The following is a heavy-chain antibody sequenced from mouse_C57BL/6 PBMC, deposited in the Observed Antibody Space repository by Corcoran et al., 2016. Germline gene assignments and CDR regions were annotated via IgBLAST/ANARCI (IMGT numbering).Heavy chain of an antibody. CDR2: INTYSGVP. V-gene: IGHV9-3*01. Sequence: QIQLVQSGPELKKPGETVKISCKASGYTFTTYGMSWVKQAPGKGLKWMGWINTYSGVPTYADDFKGRFAFSLETSASTAYLQINNLKNEDTATYFCANDGSSYGWVAYWGQGTLVTVSA. D-gene: IGHD1-1*01. CDR1: GYTFTTYG. J-gene: IGHJ3*01. CDR3: ANDGSSYGWVAY.